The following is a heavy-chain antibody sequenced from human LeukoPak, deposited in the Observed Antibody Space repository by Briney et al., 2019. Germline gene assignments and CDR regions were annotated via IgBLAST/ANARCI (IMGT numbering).Heavy chain of an antibody. CDR1: GFNFSDYP. D-gene: IGHD3-9*01. Sequence: GGSLRLSCAASGFNFSDYPIHWVRQAPGKGLEWVVVISYDGSKKSYADSVKGRFTISRDNFKNTVSLQMNSLRVEDTAVYYCAKDHYDILTGSEVYFDYWGQGTLVTVSS. CDR2: ISYDGSKK. V-gene: IGHV3-30-3*01. CDR3: AKDHYDILTGSEVYFDY. J-gene: IGHJ4*02.